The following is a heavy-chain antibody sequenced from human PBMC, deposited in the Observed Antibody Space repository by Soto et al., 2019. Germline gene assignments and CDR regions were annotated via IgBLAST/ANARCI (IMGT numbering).Heavy chain of an antibody. CDR3: ARDAIRIAAAEVGVDV. CDR1: GFTVSSNY. CDR2: IYSGGST. V-gene: IGHV3-66*01. D-gene: IGHD6-13*01. Sequence: EVQLVESGGGLVQPGGSLRLSCAASGFTVSSNYMSWVRQAPGKGLEWVSVIYSGGSTYYADSVKGRFTISRDNSKNTLYLHMNSLRAEDTDVYYCARDAIRIAAAEVGVDVWGKGTTVTVSS. J-gene: IGHJ6*04.